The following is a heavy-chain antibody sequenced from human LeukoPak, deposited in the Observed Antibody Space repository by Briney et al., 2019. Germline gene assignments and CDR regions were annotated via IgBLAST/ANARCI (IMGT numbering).Heavy chain of an antibody. CDR3: ARAGGLLSYYYMDV. CDR2: IIPIFGTA. J-gene: IGHJ6*03. Sequence: GASVKVSCKASGGTFSSYAISWVRQAPGQGLEWMGGIIPIFGTASYAQKFQGRVTITTDESTSTAYMELSSLRSEDTAVYYCARAGGLLSYYYMDVWGKGTTVTVSS. V-gene: IGHV1-69*05. D-gene: IGHD3-10*01. CDR1: GGTFSSYA.